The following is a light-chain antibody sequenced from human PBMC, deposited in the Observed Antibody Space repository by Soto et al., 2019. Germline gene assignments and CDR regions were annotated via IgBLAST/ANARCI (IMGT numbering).Light chain of an antibody. CDR3: SSYTSSSTYV. CDR2: DLS. J-gene: IGLJ1*01. CDR1: SSDVGGYNY. V-gene: IGLV2-14*01. Sequence: QSALTQPASVSGSPGQSITISCTGTSSDVGGYNYVSWYQQHPGKAPKLMIYDLSNRPSGVSNRFSGSKSGNTASLTISGLQAEDDADYYCSSYTSSSTYVFGTGTKLTVL.